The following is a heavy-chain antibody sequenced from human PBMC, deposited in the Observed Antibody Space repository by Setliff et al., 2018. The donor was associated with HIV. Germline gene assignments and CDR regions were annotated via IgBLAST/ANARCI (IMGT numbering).Heavy chain of an antibody. CDR1: GFTFSSYS. D-gene: IGHD3-10*01. CDR3: ARVEPGGSQAFDI. CDR2: ISSSSSYI. J-gene: IGHJ3*02. Sequence: GSLRLSCAASGFTFSSYSMNWVRQAPGKGLEWASSISSSSSYIYYADSVKGRFTISRDNAKNSLYLQMNSLRAEDTAVYYCARVEPGGSQAFDIWGQGTMVTVSS. V-gene: IGHV3-21*01.